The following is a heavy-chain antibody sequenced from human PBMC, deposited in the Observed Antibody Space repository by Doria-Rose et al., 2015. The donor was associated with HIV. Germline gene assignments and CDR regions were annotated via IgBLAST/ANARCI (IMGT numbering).Heavy chain of an antibody. D-gene: IGHD6-13*01. J-gene: IGHJ4*02. CDR2: IFSDDER. V-gene: IGHV2-26*01. CDR3: ARIKSSRWYHKYYFDF. CDR1: GVSLSSPGMG. Sequence: SGPVLVKPTETLTLTCTVSGVSLSSPGMGVSWIRQPPGKALEWLANIFSDDERSYKTSLKSRLTISRSTSKSQVFLTMTDMDPVDTATYYCARIKSSRWYHKYYFDFWGQGTLVIVSA.